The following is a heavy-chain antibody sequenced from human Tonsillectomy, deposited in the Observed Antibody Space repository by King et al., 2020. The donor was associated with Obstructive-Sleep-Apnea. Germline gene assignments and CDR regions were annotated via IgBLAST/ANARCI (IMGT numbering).Heavy chain of an antibody. D-gene: IGHD1-26*01. CDR3: AREGEVGDNTSDSFYL. CDR1: GGSLRSYY. Sequence: VQLQESGPGLVKPSETLSLTGTVSGGSLRSYYWSWMRQPPGKGLEFIGYIYDNGSTNYKPSLRRRVTISVDTSKNQFSLKLSSVTAADTAVYYCAREGEVGDNTSDSFYLWGQGTMVTVSS. CDR2: IYDNGST. V-gene: IGHV4-59*01. J-gene: IGHJ3*01.